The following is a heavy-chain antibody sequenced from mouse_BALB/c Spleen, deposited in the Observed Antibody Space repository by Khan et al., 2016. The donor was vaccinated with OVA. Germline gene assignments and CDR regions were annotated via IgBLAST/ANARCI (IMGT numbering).Heavy chain of an antibody. CDR1: GYSITSNYA. D-gene: IGHD1-1*01. J-gene: IGHJ4*01. Sequence: EVQLQESGPGLVKPSQSLSLTCTVTGYSITSNYAWNWIRQFPGNKLEWMGYISYSGSTSYNPSLKSRISITRDTSKNQFFLQLNSVTTEDTATYSCARKNYYGYALDYWGQGTSVTVSS. CDR3: ARKNYYGYALDY. V-gene: IGHV3-2*02. CDR2: ISYSGST.